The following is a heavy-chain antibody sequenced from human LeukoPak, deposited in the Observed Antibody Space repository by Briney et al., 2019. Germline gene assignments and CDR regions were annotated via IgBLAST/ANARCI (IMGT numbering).Heavy chain of an antibody. CDR2: IDPSDSYT. CDR1: GYSFTSYW. Sequence: GESLKISCKASGYSFTSYWVSSVRQMPGKGLEWMGNIDPSDSYTNYSPSFQGHVTISADKSISTAYLQWGSLKASDIAMYYCARHVPQSGYARHFDYWGQGTLVTVSS. J-gene: IGHJ4*02. CDR3: ARHVPQSGYARHFDY. D-gene: IGHD5-12*01. V-gene: IGHV5-10-1*01.